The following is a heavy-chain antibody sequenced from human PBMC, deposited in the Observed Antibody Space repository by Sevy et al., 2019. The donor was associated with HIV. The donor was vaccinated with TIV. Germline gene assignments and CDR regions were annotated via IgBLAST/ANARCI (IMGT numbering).Heavy chain of an antibody. CDR1: GFTFSSYG. CDR2: IWYDGSNK. J-gene: IGHJ5*02. V-gene: IGHV3-33*01. Sequence: GGSLRLSCAASGFTFSSYGMHWVRQAPGKGLEWVAVIWYDGSNKYYADSVKGRFTISRDNSKNTLYLQMNSLRAEDTAVYYCAGDSPEAYGSGSYRGGFDPWGQGTLVTVSS. D-gene: IGHD3-10*01. CDR3: AGDSPEAYGSGSYRGGFDP.